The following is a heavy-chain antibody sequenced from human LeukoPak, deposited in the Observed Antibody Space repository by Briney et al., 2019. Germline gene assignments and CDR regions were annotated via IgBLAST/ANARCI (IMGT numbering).Heavy chain of an antibody. V-gene: IGHV3-7*01. CDR2: INKDGGEI. Sequence: GGSLRLSCAASGFTFSSYWMTWVRQAPGKGLEWVANINKDGGEIYYVDSVQGRFTISRDNAKKSLYLQMNSLRVEDTAVYYCARGGYCTSTSCYIDGHWFDPWGQGTLVTVSS. J-gene: IGHJ5*02. CDR1: GFTFSSYW. CDR3: ARGGYCTSTSCYIDGHWFDP. D-gene: IGHD2-2*02.